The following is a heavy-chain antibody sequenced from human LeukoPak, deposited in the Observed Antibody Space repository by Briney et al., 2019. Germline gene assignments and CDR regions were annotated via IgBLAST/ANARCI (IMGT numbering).Heavy chain of an antibody. V-gene: IGHV4-39*07. CDR1: GGSISSSRYY. D-gene: IGHD3-3*01. Sequence: SETLSLTCTVSGGSISSSRYYWGWIRQPPGKGLEWIGYIYHSGSTYYNPSLKSRVTISVDRSKNQFSLKLSSVTAADTAVYYCARGVLVTIFGVVKNSYLDYWGQGTLVTVSS. CDR2: IYHSGST. J-gene: IGHJ4*02. CDR3: ARGVLVTIFGVVKNSYLDY.